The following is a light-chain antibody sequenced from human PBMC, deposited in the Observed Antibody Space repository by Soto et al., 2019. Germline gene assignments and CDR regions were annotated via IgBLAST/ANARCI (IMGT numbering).Light chain of an antibody. CDR1: SSDVGGYNY. CDR2: EVT. J-gene: IGLJ2*01. V-gene: IGLV2-8*01. Sequence: QSALTQPPSASGSPGQSVTISCTGSSSDVGGYNYVSWYQHHPGKAPKLLIYEVTERPSGVPDRFSGSKSGNTAFLTVSGLQAEDEADYYCQSYDSSLSGSVFGGGTKLTVL. CDR3: QSYDSSLSGSV.